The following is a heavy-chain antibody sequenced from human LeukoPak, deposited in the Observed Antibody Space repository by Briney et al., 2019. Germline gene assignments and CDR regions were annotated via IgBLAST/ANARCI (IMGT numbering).Heavy chain of an antibody. CDR3: ARVGDDYVWGSYRYTAHNWFDP. J-gene: IGHJ5*02. CDR1: GFTFSSYA. D-gene: IGHD3-16*02. CDR2: ISYDGSNK. V-gene: IGHV3-30-3*01. Sequence: PGGSLRLSCAASGFTFSSYAMHWARQAPGKGLEWVAVISYDGSNKYYADSVKGRFTISRDNSKNTLYLQMNSLRAEDTAVYYCARVGDDYVWGSYRYTAHNWFDPWGQGTLVTVSS.